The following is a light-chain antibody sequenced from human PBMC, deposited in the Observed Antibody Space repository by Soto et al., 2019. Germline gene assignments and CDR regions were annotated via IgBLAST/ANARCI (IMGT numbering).Light chain of an antibody. CDR3: QAWGTGGV. CDR2: VNGDGGH. CDR1: SGHSNYA. Sequence: QPVLTQSPSASASLGASVKLTRTLSSGHSNYAIAWHQQQPEKGPRYLMEVNGDGGHTKGNGIPDRVSGSSSGAGRYLTISSLQSDDEADYYCQAWGTGGVFGGGTKVTVL. V-gene: IGLV4-69*01. J-gene: IGLJ3*02.